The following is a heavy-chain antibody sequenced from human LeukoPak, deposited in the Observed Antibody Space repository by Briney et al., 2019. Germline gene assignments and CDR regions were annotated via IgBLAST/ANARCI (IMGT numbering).Heavy chain of an antibody. CDR3: AKSLAVAGKGWEFGY. V-gene: IGHV3-30*02. Sequence: GGSLRLSCAASGFIFSVYGMHWVRQAPGKGLEWVAFIRYDGTDKYYADSVKGRFTISRDNSKNTLYLQMNSLRAEDTAVYYCAKSLAVAGKGWEFGYWGQGTLVTVSS. CDR1: GFIFSVYG. D-gene: IGHD6-19*01. J-gene: IGHJ4*02. CDR2: IRYDGTDK.